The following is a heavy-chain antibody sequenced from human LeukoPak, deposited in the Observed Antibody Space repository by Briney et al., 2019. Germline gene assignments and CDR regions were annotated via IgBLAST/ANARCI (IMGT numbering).Heavy chain of an antibody. CDR3: ARCYYYYMDV. Sequence: SETLSLTCTVSGDSISSSSHYWGWIRQPPGKGLEWIGTIFYSGSTYYNPSLKSRVTISVDTSKNQFSLKLSSVTAADTAVYYCARCYYYYMDVWGKGTTVTISS. CDR2: IFYSGST. J-gene: IGHJ6*03. CDR1: GDSISSSSHY. V-gene: IGHV4-39*07.